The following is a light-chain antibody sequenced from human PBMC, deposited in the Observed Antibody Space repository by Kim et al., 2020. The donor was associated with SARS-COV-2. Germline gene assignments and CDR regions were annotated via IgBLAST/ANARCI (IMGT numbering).Light chain of an antibody. CDR2: GAS. CDR3: QQYDDWPPWT. CDR1: QSVSSN. J-gene: IGKJ1*01. Sequence: SLGGRATLSCRASQSVSSNLAWYQQKPGQAPRLLIYGASTRATDIPARFSGSGSGTEFTLTINSLQSEDSAVYYCQQYDDWPPWTFGQGTKVDIK. V-gene: IGKV3-15*01.